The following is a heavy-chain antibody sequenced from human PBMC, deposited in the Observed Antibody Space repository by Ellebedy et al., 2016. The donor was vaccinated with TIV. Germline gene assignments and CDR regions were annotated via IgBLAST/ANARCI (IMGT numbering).Heavy chain of an antibody. Sequence: GGSLRLSCVASGFSFRSYWMSWVRQAPGKGLEWVANINQDGGEKHYVDSVRGRFTISRDNAQTSLYLQMNSLGADDTAMYYCASDGSYGDYRSPTHAFVMWGQGTMLIVSS. J-gene: IGHJ3*02. CDR3: ASDGSYGDYRSPTHAFVM. CDR2: INQDGGEK. D-gene: IGHD4-17*01. V-gene: IGHV3-7*01. CDR1: GFSFRSYW.